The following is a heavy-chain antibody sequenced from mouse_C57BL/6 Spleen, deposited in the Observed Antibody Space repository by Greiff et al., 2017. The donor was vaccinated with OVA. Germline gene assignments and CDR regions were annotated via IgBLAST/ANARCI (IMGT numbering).Heavy chain of an antibody. CDR2: IRNKANGYTT. Sequence: EVHLVESGGGLVQPGGSLSLSCAASGFTFTDYYMSWVRQPPGKALEWLGFIRNKANGYTTEYSAYVKGRFTISRDTSHSILYLQMNARRAEDSATYYYTRYGDYDGYFDYWGQGTTLTVSS. CDR1: GFTFTDYY. J-gene: IGHJ2*01. V-gene: IGHV7-3*01. D-gene: IGHD2-4*01. CDR3: TRYGDYDGYFDY.